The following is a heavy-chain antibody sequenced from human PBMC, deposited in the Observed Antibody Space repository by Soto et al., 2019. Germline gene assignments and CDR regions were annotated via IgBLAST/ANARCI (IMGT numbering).Heavy chain of an antibody. V-gene: IGHV1-69*01. Sequence: QVQLVQAGGEVKRPGSSVRVSCKASADTFSSYAISWVRQVPGQGLDWMGGIIPFFNTPNYAQKFQGRVTITADESTSTAYMDLSSLRSEDTAMYYCAAESAYGGNPLAFLYWGQGTLVTVSS. CDR3: AAESAYGGNPLAFLY. D-gene: IGHD2-21*01. CDR1: ADTFSSYA. J-gene: IGHJ4*02. CDR2: IIPFFNTP.